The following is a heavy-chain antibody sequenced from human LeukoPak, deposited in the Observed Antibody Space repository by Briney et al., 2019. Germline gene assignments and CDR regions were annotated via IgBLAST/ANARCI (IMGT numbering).Heavy chain of an antibody. CDR3: ARDRGYSGYDPSHFDY. J-gene: IGHJ4*02. D-gene: IGHD5-12*01. Sequence: GGSLRLPCAASGSTFSSYSMNWVRQAPGKGLEWVSSISSSSSYIYYADSVKGRFTISRDNAKNSLYLQMNSLRAEDTAVYYCARDRGYSGYDPSHFDYWGQGTLVTVSS. CDR2: ISSSSSYI. CDR1: GSTFSSYS. V-gene: IGHV3-21*01.